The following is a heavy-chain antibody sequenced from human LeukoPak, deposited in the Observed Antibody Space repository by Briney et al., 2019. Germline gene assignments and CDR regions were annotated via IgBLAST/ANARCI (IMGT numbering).Heavy chain of an antibody. J-gene: IGHJ5*02. D-gene: IGHD6-19*01. CDR1: GFTFSSYG. Sequence: GGSLRLSCAASGFTFSSYGMHWVRQAPGKGLEWVAVIWYDGSNKYYADSVKGRFTISRDNDKNYLYLQMNSLRDEDTAVYYCVRQAGVSWGQGTLVTVSS. V-gene: IGHV3-33*01. CDR3: VRQAGVS. CDR2: IWYDGSNK.